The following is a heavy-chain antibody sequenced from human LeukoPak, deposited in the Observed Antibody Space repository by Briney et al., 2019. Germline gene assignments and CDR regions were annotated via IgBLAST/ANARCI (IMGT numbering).Heavy chain of an antibody. CDR2: ISYDGSNK. CDR1: GFTFSSYG. D-gene: IGHD6-6*01. CDR3: AKVGARPYYFDY. V-gene: IGHV3-30*18. J-gene: IGHJ4*02. Sequence: GRSLRLSCAASGFTFSSYGMHWVRQAPGKGLEWVAVISYDGSNKYYADSVKGRFTISRDNSKNTLYLQMNSLRAEDTAVYYCAKVGARPYYFDYWGQGTLVTVSS.